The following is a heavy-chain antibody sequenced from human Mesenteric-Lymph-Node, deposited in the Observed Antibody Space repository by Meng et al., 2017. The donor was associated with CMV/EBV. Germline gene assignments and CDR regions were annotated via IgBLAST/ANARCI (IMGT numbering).Heavy chain of an antibody. J-gene: IGHJ4*02. CDR1: GFTFSRYW. D-gene: IGHD6-19*01. Sequence: LSSAASGFTFSRYWMRWVRQVPKKGLVWVSRIDNGGSITNYADCVKGRFTISRDNARNTLYLQMNSLRAEDTAVYYCATGLGGIRGWWGQGTLVTVSS. V-gene: IGHV3-74*01. CDR2: IDNGGSIT. CDR3: ATGLGGIRGW.